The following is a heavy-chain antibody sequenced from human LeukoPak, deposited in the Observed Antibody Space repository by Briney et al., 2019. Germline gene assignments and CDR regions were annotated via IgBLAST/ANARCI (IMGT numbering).Heavy chain of an antibody. CDR1: GGTFSSYA. D-gene: IGHD2-21*02. CDR2: IIPILGIA. CDR3: ARDSGSSRDPYSG. V-gene: IGHV1-69*04. J-gene: IGHJ4*02. Sequence: GASVKVSCKASGGTFSSYAISWVRQAPGQGLEWMGRIIPILGIANYAQKFQGRVTITADKSTSTAYMELSSLRSEDTAVYYCARDSGSSRDPYSGWGQGTLVTVSS.